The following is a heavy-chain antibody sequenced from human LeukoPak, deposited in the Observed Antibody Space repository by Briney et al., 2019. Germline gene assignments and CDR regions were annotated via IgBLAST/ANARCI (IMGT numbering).Heavy chain of an antibody. CDR3: ARNIRYFDY. Sequence: SETLSLTCTVSGGSISSSSYYWGWIRQPPGKGLEWIGSIYYSGSTYYNPSLKSRVTISVDTSKNQFSLKLSSVTAADTAVYYCARNIRYFDYWAREPWSPSPQ. CDR2: IYYSGST. D-gene: IGHD3-9*01. J-gene: IGHJ4*02. V-gene: IGHV4-39*07. CDR1: GGSISSSSYY.